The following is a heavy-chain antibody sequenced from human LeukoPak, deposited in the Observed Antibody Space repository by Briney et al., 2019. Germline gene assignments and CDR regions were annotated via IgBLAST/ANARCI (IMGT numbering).Heavy chain of an antibody. Sequence: SETLSLTCTVSGGSMSSSGYYWGWIRQPPGKGLEWIGSIYYSGTTYYNPSLKSRVTISVDTSKSQFSLKLSSVTAADTAVYYCARHRHYYDSTSTGDYWGQGTLVTVPS. V-gene: IGHV4-39*01. CDR3: ARHRHYYDSTSTGDY. D-gene: IGHD3-22*01. CDR2: IYYSGTT. CDR1: GGSMSSSGYY. J-gene: IGHJ4*02.